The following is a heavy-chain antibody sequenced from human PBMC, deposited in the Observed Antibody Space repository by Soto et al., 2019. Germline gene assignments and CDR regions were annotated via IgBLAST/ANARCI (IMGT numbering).Heavy chain of an antibody. D-gene: IGHD6-6*01. CDR2: IRSNTHSI. CDR3: ARDGDSSSSSDFDY. J-gene: IGHJ4*02. CDR1: GFTFNNYN. V-gene: IGHV3-48*02. Sequence: GGSLRLSCAASGFTFNNYNMNWVRQAPGKGLEWVSYIRSNTHSIYYADSVKGRFTISRDNAKNSLFLQMNSLRDEDTAVYYCARDGDSSSSSDFDYWGRGTLVTVSS.